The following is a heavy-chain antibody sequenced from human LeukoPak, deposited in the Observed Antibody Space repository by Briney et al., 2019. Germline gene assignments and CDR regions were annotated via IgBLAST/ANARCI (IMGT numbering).Heavy chain of an antibody. D-gene: IGHD3-10*01. Sequence: PGGSLRLSCAASGFTFSSYAMHWVRQAPGKGLEWVAVISYDGSNKYYADSVKGRFTISRDNSKNTLYLQMNSLGAEDTAVYYCARDSAPGLLWFWKNWFDPWGQGTLVTVSS. CDR2: ISYDGSNK. CDR1: GFTFSSYA. J-gene: IGHJ5*02. V-gene: IGHV3-30*04. CDR3: ARDSAPGLLWFWKNWFDP.